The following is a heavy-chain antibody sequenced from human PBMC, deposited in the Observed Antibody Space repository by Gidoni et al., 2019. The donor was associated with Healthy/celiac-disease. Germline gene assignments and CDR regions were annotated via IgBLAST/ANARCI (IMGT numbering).Heavy chain of an antibody. V-gene: IGHV3-30*18. J-gene: IGHJ5*02. Sequence: QVQLVESGGGVVQPGRSLRLSCAASGFPFSSYGMHWVRQAPGKGLEWVAVISYDGSNKYYADSVKGRFTISRDNSKNTLYLQMNSLRAEDTAVYYCAKDGKWLAYNWFDPWGQGTLVTVSS. D-gene: IGHD6-19*01. CDR2: ISYDGSNK. CDR1: GFPFSSYG. CDR3: AKDGKWLAYNWFDP.